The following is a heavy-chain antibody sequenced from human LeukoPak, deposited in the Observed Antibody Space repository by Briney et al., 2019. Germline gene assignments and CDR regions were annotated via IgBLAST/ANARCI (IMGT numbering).Heavy chain of an antibody. CDR2: IYSGGFSGGGP. J-gene: IGHJ6*03. V-gene: IGHV3-66*01. D-gene: IGHD3-9*01. Sequence: PGGSLRLSCAVSGFNVSSHHMNWVRQAPGKGLEWVSVIYSGGFSGGGPHYADSVKGRFTTSSESSKNTLNLQMNSLRVDDTAVYYCARVSDIYDPLYYYYMDVWGKGTTVTVSS. CDR1: GFNVSSHH. CDR3: ARVSDIYDPLYYYYMDV.